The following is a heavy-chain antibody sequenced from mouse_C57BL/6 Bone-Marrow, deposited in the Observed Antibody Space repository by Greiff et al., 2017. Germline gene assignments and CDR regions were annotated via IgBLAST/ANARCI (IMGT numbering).Heavy chain of an antibody. CDR3: ARNIRQKGYVDV. D-gene: IGHD6-1*01. Sequence: VQLMESGGGLVQPGGSLSLSCSASGFTFPDYYLSWVCQPPGKALEWLGFIRNKANGYTTEYRASVKGRFTISRDNSQSILYLQMNALRAEDRSTYYCARNIRQKGYVDVWGTGTTVTVSS. CDR2: IRNKANGYTT. V-gene: IGHV7-3*01. J-gene: IGHJ1*03. CDR1: GFTFPDYY.